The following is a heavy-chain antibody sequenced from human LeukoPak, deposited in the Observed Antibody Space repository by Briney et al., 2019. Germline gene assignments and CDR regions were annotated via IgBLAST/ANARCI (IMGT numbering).Heavy chain of an antibody. CDR2: ISGSGGST. CDR3: AKSALRFLEWLDTYYFDY. V-gene: IGHV3-23*01. J-gene: IGHJ4*02. Sequence: GGSLRLSCAASGFTFSSYAMSWVRQAPGKGPEWVSAISGSGGSTYYADSVKGRFTISRDNSKNTLYLQMNSLRAEDTAVYYCAKSALRFLEWLDTYYFDYWGQGTLVTVSS. CDR1: GFTFSSYA. D-gene: IGHD3-3*01.